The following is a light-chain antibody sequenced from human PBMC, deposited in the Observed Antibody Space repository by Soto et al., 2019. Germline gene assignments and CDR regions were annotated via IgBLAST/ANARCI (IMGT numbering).Light chain of an antibody. J-gene: IGKJ4*01. CDR3: QHYRTS. CDR1: QSVSSSY. V-gene: IGKV3-20*01. Sequence: EIVLTQSPGTLSLSPGERATLSCRARQSVSSSYLAWYQQKPGQAPRQLIYGASSRATGIPDRFSGSGSGTDFTLTIPRLEPEDIAVYYCQHYRTSFGGGTRVEIK. CDR2: GAS.